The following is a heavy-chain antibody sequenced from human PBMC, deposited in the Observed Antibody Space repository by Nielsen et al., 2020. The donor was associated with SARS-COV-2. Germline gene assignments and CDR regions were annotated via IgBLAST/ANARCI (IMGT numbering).Heavy chain of an antibody. J-gene: IGHJ4*02. CDR3: ARGSAVWGYYGSGSYSTYVDY. V-gene: IGHV4-59*01. CDR2: IYYSGST. Sequence: SETLSLTCAVYAPTITPYVCPWIWEPLGKGSEWIGYIYYSGSTNYNPSLKSRVTISVDTSKNQFSLKLSSVTAADTAVYYCARGSAVWGYYGSGSYSTYVDYWGQGTLVTVSS. D-gene: IGHD3-10*01. CDR1: APTITPYV.